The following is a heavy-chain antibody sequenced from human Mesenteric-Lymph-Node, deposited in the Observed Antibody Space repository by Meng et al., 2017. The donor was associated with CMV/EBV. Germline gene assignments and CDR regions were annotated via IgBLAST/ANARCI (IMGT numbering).Heavy chain of an antibody. Sequence: GESLKISCAASGFTFSSYSMNWVRQAPGKGLEWVSSINSSSGYIYYADSVKGRFTISRDNAKNSLYLQMNSQRAEDTAVYYCARGRSSGWYGDYWGQGTLVTVSS. CDR2: INSSSGYI. CDR3: ARGRSSGWYGDY. V-gene: IGHV3-21*01. D-gene: IGHD6-19*01. CDR1: GFTFSSYS. J-gene: IGHJ4*02.